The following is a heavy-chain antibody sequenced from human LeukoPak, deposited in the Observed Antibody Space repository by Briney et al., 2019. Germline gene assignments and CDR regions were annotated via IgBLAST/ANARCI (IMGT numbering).Heavy chain of an antibody. CDR2: INTNGGST. CDR1: VFPYWLYA. D-gene: IGHD3-22*01. Sequence: GGSLRLLCGASVFPYWLYAVLGAPRATGRAVVGVSGINTNGGSTANADSVKGPCTISRDNPRNTLYMQLNSLRAEDTALYYCAFMHPYYVGNGYWAQWGQGTLVTVSS. V-gene: IGHV3-23*01. CDR3: AFMHPYYVGNGYWAQ. J-gene: IGHJ4*02.